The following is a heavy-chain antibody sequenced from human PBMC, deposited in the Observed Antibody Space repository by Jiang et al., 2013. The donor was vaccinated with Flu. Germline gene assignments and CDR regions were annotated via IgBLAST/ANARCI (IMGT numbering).Heavy chain of an antibody. CDR1: GFTFSSFW. CDR2: IKQDGSEK. V-gene: IGHV3-7*01. D-gene: IGHD3-22*01. Sequence: LVRAGGVPSRLSCAASGFTFSSFWYELGPARLQGRGLEWVANIKQDGSEKYYVDSVKGRFTISRDNTKNSLYLQMNSLRAEDTALYYCARDSLHYDSGGYSNYYGMDVWGQGTTVTVSS. J-gene: IGHJ6*02. CDR3: ARDSLHYDSGGYSNYYGMDV.